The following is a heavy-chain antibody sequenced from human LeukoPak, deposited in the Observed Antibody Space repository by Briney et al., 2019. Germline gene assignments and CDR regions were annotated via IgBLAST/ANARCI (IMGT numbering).Heavy chain of an antibody. J-gene: IGHJ4*02. D-gene: IGHD3-3*01. V-gene: IGHV3-23*01. CDR1: GFTFSSYA. CDR3: AKDFGVVITPFDY. Sequence: GGSLRLSCAASGFTFSSYAMSWVRQAPGKGLEWVTAISGSGGSTYYADSVKGRFTISRDNSKNTLYLQMNSLRAEDTVVYYCAKDFGVVITPFDYWGQGTLVTVSS. CDR2: ISGSGGST.